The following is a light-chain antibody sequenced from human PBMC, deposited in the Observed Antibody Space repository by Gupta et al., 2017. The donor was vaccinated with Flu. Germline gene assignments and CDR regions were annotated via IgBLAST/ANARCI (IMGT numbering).Light chain of an antibody. CDR1: QSLLHSNGYNY. CDR3: RQALQTPGT. V-gene: IGKV2-28*01. J-gene: IGKJ1*01. Sequence: DIVMTQSRLSLPVTPGEPASISCRSSQSLLHSNGYNYLDWYLQKPGQSPQLLIYLGSNRASGVPDRFSGSGSGTDFTLKISRVEAEDVGVYYCRQALQTPGTFGQGTKVEIK. CDR2: LGS.